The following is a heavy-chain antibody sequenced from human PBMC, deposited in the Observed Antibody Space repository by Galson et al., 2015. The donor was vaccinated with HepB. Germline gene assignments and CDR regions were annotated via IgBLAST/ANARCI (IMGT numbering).Heavy chain of an antibody. CDR1: GFSVSGGY. CDR2: LFSGTNT. V-gene: IGHV3-66*02. CDR3: ARVLQGNAFSGTWNNWFDP. Sequence: SLRLSCAASGFSVSGGYMTWVRQAPGKGLEWVSILFSGTNTYYGDSVKGRFTISRDSSQNTVYLQMSSLRGDDTAVYYCARVLQGNAFSGTWNNWFDPWGQGTLVTVSS. D-gene: IGHD6-25*01. J-gene: IGHJ5*02.